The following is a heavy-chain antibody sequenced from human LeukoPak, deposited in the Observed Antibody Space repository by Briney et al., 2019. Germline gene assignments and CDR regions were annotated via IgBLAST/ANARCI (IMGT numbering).Heavy chain of an antibody. D-gene: IGHD1-14*01. CDR2: INHSGST. Sequence: SETLSLTCAVYGGSFSGYYWSWIRQPPGKGLEWIGEINHSGSTNYNPSLMSRVTISVDTSKNQFSLKLSSVTAADTAVYYCARMGPLIRKYFDYWGQGTLVTVSS. J-gene: IGHJ4*02. V-gene: IGHV4-34*01. CDR1: GGSFSGYY. CDR3: ARMGPLIRKYFDY.